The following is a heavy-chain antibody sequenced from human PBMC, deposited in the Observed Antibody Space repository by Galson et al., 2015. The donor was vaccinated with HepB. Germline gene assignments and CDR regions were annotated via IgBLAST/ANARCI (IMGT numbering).Heavy chain of an antibody. CDR3: ATGSVLGATIILLAAY. J-gene: IGHJ4*01. CDR1: GFTFRTYG. V-gene: IGHV3-33*01. Sequence: SLRLSCAASGFTFRTYGMHWARQAPGKGLEWVAVIWYDGSNDYYADSVKGRFTISRDNSKNTLYLQMNSLRAEDTAVYYCATGSVLGATIILLAAYCSHGTLSTVSS. D-gene: IGHD1-26*01. CDR2: IWYDGSND.